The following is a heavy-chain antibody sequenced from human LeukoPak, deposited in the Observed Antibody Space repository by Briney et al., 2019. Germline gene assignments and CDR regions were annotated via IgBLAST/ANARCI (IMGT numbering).Heavy chain of an antibody. CDR1: GGSFSGYY. D-gene: IGHD3-10*01. CDR3: ARVAPAGRTMVRGVIIDY. J-gene: IGHJ4*02. V-gene: IGHV4-34*01. Sequence: SSETLSLTCAVYGGSFSGYYWSWIRQPPGKGLEWIGEINHSGSTNYNPSLKSRVTISVDTSKNQFSLKLSSVTAADTAVYYCARVAPAGRTMVRGVIIDYWGQGTLVTVSS. CDR2: INHSGST.